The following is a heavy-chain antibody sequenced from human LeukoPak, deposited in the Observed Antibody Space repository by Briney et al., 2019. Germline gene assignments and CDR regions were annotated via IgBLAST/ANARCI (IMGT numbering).Heavy chain of an antibody. J-gene: IGHJ4*02. Sequence: ASVKVSCKASGGMFSTYAISWVRQAPGQGPEWMGGIIPISTTANYAQKFQGRVTITSDEFTRTAYMEVYSLKCEDTAVYYRTIGPFCGVDCYAVDYWGQGTLVTVSS. D-gene: IGHD2-21*02. CDR3: TIGPFCGVDCYAVDY. CDR2: IIPISTTA. V-gene: IGHV1-69*13. CDR1: GGMFSTYA.